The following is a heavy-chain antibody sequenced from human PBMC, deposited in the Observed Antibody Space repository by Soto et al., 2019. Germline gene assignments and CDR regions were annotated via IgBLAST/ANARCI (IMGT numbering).Heavy chain of an antibody. J-gene: IGHJ4*02. CDR3: ARSPEATVTAFDY. V-gene: IGHV4-31*03. CDR2: IYYSGST. Sequence: QVQLQESGPGLVKPSQTLPLTCTVSGGSISSGGYYWSWIRQHPGKGLEWFGYIYYSGSTYYNPSLRSRVSISVDTSKTQFSLKLSSVTAADTAVYYCARSPEATVTAFDYWGQGTLVTVSS. D-gene: IGHD4-17*01. CDR1: GGSISSGGYY.